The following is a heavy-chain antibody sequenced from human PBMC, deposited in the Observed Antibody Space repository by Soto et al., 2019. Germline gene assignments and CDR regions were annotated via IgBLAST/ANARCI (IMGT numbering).Heavy chain of an antibody. Sequence: EVQLLESGGGVVQPGWSLRLTCAASGFTFSDYAMSWVRQTPGKGLQWLSGVGGSDDDKHYADCVRGRFIVSRDNSKNTLYLQMSSLRADDMIIYYCAKVSSSFNGAWDPVDRWGQGTEVTVSP. D-gene: IGHD4-17*01. V-gene: IGHV3-23*01. CDR1: GFTFSDYA. CDR3: AKVSSSFNGAWDPVDR. J-gene: IGHJ3*02. CDR2: VGGSDDDK.